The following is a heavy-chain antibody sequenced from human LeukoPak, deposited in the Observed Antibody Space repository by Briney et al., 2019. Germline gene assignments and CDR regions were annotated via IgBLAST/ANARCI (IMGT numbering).Heavy chain of an antibody. J-gene: IGHJ4*02. Sequence: GGSLRLSCAASGFTFSSYSMNWVRQAPGKGLEWVSSTSSSSSYIYYADSVKGRFTISRDNAKNSLYLQMNSLRAEDTAVYYCARDRGGYGHFDYWGQGTLVTVSS. CDR2: TSSSSSYI. D-gene: IGHD5-12*01. CDR3: ARDRGGYGHFDY. CDR1: GFTFSSYS. V-gene: IGHV3-21*01.